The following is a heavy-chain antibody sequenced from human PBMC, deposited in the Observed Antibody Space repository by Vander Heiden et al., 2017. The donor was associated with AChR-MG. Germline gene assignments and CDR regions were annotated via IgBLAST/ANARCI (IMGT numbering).Heavy chain of an antibody. D-gene: IGHD6-19*01. Sequence: EVQLVESGGGLVQPGGSLRLSCEASGFTLRNHWMAWVRQAPEKGLEWVANIRQDGRDKYYVDSVKGRFTISRDNAKNSLYLEMNSLRGEDTAVYYCTRSVAGKDYWGQGTLVTVSS. V-gene: IGHV3-7*01. CDR2: IRQDGRDK. CDR1: GFTLRNHW. J-gene: IGHJ4*02. CDR3: TRSVAGKDY.